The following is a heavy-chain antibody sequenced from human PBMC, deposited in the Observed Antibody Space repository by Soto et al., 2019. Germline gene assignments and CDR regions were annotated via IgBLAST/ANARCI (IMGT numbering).Heavy chain of an antibody. D-gene: IGHD2-2*01. V-gene: IGHV3-30-3*01. CDR1: GFTFSSYA. J-gene: IGHJ4*02. CDR2: ISYDGSNK. Sequence: GGSLRLSCAASGFTFSSYAMHWVRQAPGKGLEWVAVISYDGSNKYYADSVKGRFTISRDNSKNTLYLQMNSLRAEGTAVYYCARDLIWTDIVLVPAASPYYFDYWGQGTLVTVSS. CDR3: ARDLIWTDIVLVPAASPYYFDY.